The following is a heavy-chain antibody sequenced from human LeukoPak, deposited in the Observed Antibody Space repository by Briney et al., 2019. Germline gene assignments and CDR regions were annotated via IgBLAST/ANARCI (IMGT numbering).Heavy chain of an antibody. J-gene: IGHJ4*02. CDR3: ARRKVGATPYDY. CDR1: GFTFDDYG. Sequence: GGSLRLSCAASGFTFDDYGMSWVRQAPGKGLEWVSRINWNGGSTGYADSVKGRFTISRDNAKNSLYLQMNSLRAEDTALYYCARRKVGATPYDYWGQGTLVTVSS. D-gene: IGHD1-26*01. CDR2: INWNGGST. V-gene: IGHV3-20*04.